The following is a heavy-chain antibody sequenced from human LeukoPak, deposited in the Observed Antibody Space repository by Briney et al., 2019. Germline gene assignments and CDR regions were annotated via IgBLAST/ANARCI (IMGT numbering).Heavy chain of an antibody. D-gene: IGHD2-2*01. J-gene: IGHJ5*02. V-gene: IGHV1-2*06. Sequence: ASVKVSCKASGYTFTGYYMDWVRQAPGQGLEWMGRINPNSGGTNYAQKFQGRVTMTRDTSISTAYMELSRLRSDDTAVYYCARARSPIVVVPAAIAFDPWGQGTLVTVSS. CDR3: ARARSPIVVVPAAIAFDP. CDR2: INPNSGGT. CDR1: GYTFTGYY.